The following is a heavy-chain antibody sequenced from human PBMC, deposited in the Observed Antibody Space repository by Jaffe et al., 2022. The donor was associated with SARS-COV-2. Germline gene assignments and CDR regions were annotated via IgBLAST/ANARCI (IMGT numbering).Heavy chain of an antibody. CDR2: IYYSGST. CDR3: VAQYGRDWFDP. J-gene: IGHJ5*02. V-gene: IGHV4-39*01. D-gene: IGHD3-10*01. CDR1: GGSISSSSYY. Sequence: QLQLQESGPGLVKPSETLSLTCTVSGGSISSSSYYWGWIRQPPGKGLEWIGSIYYSGSTYYNPSLKSRVTISVDTSKNQFSLKLSSVTAADTAVYYCVAQYGRDWFDPWGQGTLVTVSS.